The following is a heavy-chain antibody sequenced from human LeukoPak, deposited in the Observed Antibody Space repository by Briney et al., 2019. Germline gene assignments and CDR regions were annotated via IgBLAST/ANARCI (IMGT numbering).Heavy chain of an antibody. D-gene: IGHD5-12*01. CDR1: GFTFSSYS. CDR2: ITSSSGTI. Sequence: GGSLRLSCAASGFTFSSYSMNWVRQAPGRGLEWISCITSSSGTIYSADSVKGRFTISRDNAKSSLYLQMNSLRAEDTAIYYCARGGYPGVDYWGQGTLVTVSS. J-gene: IGHJ4*02. V-gene: IGHV3-48*01. CDR3: ARGGYPGVDY.